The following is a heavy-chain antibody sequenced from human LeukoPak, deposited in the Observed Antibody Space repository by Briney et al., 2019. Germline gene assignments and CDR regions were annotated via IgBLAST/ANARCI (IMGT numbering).Heavy chain of an antibody. CDR2: STGSGNNI. Sequence: PGGSLRLSCAASGFTFSDDYMSWIRQAPGKGLEWISYSTGSGNNIYYADSVRGRFTLSRDNAKNSLYLQMNNLRVDDTAVYYCARMREGYNLVQPPFDHWGEGPVLSVFS. CDR1: GFTFSDDY. V-gene: IGHV3-11*01. CDR3: ARMREGYNLVQPPFDH. D-gene: IGHD5-24*01. J-gene: IGHJ1*01.